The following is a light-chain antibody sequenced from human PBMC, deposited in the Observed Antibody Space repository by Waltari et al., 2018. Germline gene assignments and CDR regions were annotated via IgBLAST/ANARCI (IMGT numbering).Light chain of an antibody. J-gene: IGKJ1*01. CDR2: DAS. V-gene: IGKV3-15*01. CDR3: QQYNNWPQT. Sequence: EIVMTQSAATLSVSTGERANLSCRASQSISSNLAWYQHRPGQAPRLLIYDASTRATGIPARFSGSGSGTEFTLTISSLQSEDFALYYCQQYNNWPQTFGQGTKVEIE. CDR1: QSISSN.